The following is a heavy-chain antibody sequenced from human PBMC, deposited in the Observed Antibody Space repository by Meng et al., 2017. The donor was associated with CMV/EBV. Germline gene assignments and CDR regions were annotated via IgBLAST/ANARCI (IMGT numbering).Heavy chain of an antibody. CDR1: GGSISSYY. J-gene: IGHJ5*02. Sequence: SETLSLTCTVSGGSISSYYWSWIRQPPGKGLEWIGYIYYSGSTNYNPSLKSRVTISVDTSKNQFSLKLSSVTAADTAVYYCAREGIYCSSTSCYRGERCWFDPWGQGTLVTVS. D-gene: IGHD2-2*01. CDR2: IYYSGST. V-gene: IGHV4-59*01. CDR3: AREGIYCSSTSCYRGERCWFDP.